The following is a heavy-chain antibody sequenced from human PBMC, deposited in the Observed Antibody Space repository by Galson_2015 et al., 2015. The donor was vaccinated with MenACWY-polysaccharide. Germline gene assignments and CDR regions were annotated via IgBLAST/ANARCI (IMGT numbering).Heavy chain of an antibody. CDR2: IYYSGST. J-gene: IGHJ5*02. D-gene: IGHD1-1*01. Sequence: TLSLTCTVSGGSISRGSYYWSWIRQHPTKGLEWIGYIYYSGSTYSNPSLRSRITLSADTSKNQFSLKVKSVTAADTAVYYCARTTYNGWFDPWGQGTLVTVSS. CDR1: GGSISRGSYY. V-gene: IGHV4-31*03. CDR3: ARTTYNGWFDP.